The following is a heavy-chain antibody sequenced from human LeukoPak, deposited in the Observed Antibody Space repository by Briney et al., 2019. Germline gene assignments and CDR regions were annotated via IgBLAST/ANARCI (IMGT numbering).Heavy chain of an antibody. V-gene: IGHV4-39*07. J-gene: IGHJ4*02. CDR2: IYYSGST. Sequence: SETLSLTCTVSGGSISSSSYYWGWIRQPPVKGLEWIGSIYYSGSTYYNPSLKSRVTISVDTSKNQFSLKLSSVTAADTAVYYCARRAISSSGWVFDYWGQGTLVTVSS. D-gene: IGHD6-19*01. CDR3: ARRAISSSGWVFDY. CDR1: GGSISSSSYY.